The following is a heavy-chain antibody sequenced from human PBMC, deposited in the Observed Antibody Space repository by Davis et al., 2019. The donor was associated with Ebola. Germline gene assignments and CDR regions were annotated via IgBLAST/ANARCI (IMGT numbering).Heavy chain of an antibody. CDR1: GFTFSNYA. V-gene: IGHV3-21*01. D-gene: IGHD4-11*01. CDR2: ITSSSSHI. Sequence: PGGSLRLSCAASGFTFSNYAMNWVRQAPGKGLEWVSSITSSSSHIYYADSVKGRFTISRDNAKNSLYLQMNSLRVEDTAVYYCARGGTTVTTPLDYWGQGTQVTVSS. CDR3: ARGGTTVTTPLDY. J-gene: IGHJ4*02.